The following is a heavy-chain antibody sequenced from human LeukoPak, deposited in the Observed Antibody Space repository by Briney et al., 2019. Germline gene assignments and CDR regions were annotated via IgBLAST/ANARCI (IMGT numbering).Heavy chain of an antibody. Sequence: GESLKISRKGSGYSFTSYWISWVRQMPGKGLEWMGKINPSDSYINYNPSFQDHVTISADKSISTASLQWNSLKASDTAMYYCARHRGHNWFDPWGQGTLVIVSS. V-gene: IGHV5-10-1*01. CDR1: GYSFTSYW. D-gene: IGHD1-14*01. CDR2: INPSDSYI. J-gene: IGHJ5*02. CDR3: ARHRGHNWFDP.